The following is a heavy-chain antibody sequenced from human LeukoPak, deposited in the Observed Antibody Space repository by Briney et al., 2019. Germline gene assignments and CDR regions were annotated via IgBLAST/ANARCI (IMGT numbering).Heavy chain of an antibody. CDR2: IRYDESRT. D-gene: IGHD6-19*01. V-gene: IGHV3-30*02. J-gene: IGHJ4*02. CDR3: ARPLVTTVAGTYYFDY. CDR1: GFRFSSYG. Sequence: GGSLRLSCAASGFRFSSYGMHGVPQAPGKGLECVSFIRYDESRTFYGDSVKGRFIISRDDSKNTVYLHMHSLRTEDTAVYYCARPLVTTVAGTYYFDYWGQGTLVTVSS.